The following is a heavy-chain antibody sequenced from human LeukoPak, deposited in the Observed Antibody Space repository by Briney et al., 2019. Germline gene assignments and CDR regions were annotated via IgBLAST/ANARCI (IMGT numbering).Heavy chain of an antibody. CDR3: ASYTSSGSYFDY. Sequence: SETLSLTCTVSGGSISSYYWSWIRQPAGKGLEWIGRIYTSGSTYYNPSLESRVTISVDNSQNQFSLKLSSVTAAATAVYYCASYTSSGSYFDYWGQGTLVTVSS. CDR2: IYTSGST. D-gene: IGHD1-26*01. CDR1: GGSISSYY. V-gene: IGHV4-4*07. J-gene: IGHJ4*02.